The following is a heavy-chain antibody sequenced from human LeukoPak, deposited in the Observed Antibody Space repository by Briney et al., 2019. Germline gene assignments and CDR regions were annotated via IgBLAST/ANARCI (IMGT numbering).Heavy chain of an antibody. V-gene: IGHV4-39*07. CDR2: IYYSGST. D-gene: IGHD6-13*01. J-gene: IGHJ4*02. CDR1: GGSISSSSYY. Sequence: SETLSLTCTVSGGSISSSSYYWGWIRQPPGKGLEWIGSIYYSGSTYYNPSLKSRVTISVDTSKNQFSLKLSSVTAADTAVYYCARLAFYSSNWYFGYWGQGTLVTVSS. CDR3: ARLAFYSSNWYFGY.